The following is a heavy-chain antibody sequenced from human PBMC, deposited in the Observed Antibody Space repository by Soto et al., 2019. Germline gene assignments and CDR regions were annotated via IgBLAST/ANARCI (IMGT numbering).Heavy chain of an antibody. D-gene: IGHD2-8*01. J-gene: IGHJ3*02. CDR3: ARSSEDIVLMVYAILVAFHI. CDR2: TYYRSKWYN. Sequence: SQTLSLTCAISGDSVSSNSAAWNWIRQSPSRGLEWLGRTYYRSKWYNDYAVSVKSRITINPDTSKNQFSLQLNAVTTEDTAVYYCARSSEDIVLMVYAILVAFHIWGQGTMVTVSS. V-gene: IGHV6-1*01. CDR1: GDSVSSNSAA.